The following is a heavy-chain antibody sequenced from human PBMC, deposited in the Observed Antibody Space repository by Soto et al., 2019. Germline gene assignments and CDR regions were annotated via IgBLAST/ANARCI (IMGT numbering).Heavy chain of an antibody. J-gene: IGHJ4*02. CDR3: ARQDFWSGFYQWDFDY. CDR2: FYYIGST. V-gene: IGHV4-39*01. D-gene: IGHD3-3*01. CDR1: GDSFRNSDDS. Sequence: SETLSLTCSVSGDSFRNSDDSGGWIRQPPGKGLEWIGSFYYIGSTYYNPSLKSRVTISVDTSQTQLSLKLSTVTAVDTAAYYCARQDFWSGFYQWDFDYWGTGTLVP.